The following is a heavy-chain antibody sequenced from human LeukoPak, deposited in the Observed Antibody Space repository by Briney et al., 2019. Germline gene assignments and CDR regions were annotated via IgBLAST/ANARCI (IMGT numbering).Heavy chain of an antibody. CDR2: MNPNSGNT. D-gene: IGHD6-13*01. CDR1: GYTFTSYD. CDR3: ARAHRRIAAADTYYYMDV. J-gene: IGHJ6*03. Sequence: ASVKVSCKASGYTFTSYDIHWVRQATGQGLEWMGWMNPNSGNTGYAQKFQGRVTMTRNTSISTAYMELSSLRSEDTAVYYCARAHRRIAAADTYYYMDVWGKGTTVTVSS. V-gene: IGHV1-8*01.